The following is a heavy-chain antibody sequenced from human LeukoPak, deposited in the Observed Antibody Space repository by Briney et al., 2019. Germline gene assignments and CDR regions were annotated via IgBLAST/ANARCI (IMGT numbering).Heavy chain of an antibody. V-gene: IGHV3-30-3*01. CDR3: ARVFDY. CDR2: ISYDGSNK. CDR1: GFTFSSYA. J-gene: IGHJ4*02. Sequence: PGGPLRLSCAASGFTFSSYAMHWVRQAPGKGLEWVAVISYDGSNKYYADSVKGRFTISRDNSKNTLYLQMNSLRAEDTAVYYCARVFDYWGQGTLVTVSS.